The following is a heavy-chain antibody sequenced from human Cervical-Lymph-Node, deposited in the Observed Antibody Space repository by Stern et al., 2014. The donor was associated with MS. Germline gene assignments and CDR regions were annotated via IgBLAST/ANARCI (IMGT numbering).Heavy chain of an antibody. CDR1: GYTFTSYY. V-gene: IGHV1-46*01. Sequence: VQLVESGAEVKKPGASVKVSCKASGYTFTSYYMHWVRQAPGQGLEWMGIINPSGGSTSYAQKFQGRVTMTRDTSTSTVYMELSSLRSEDTAVYYCARDDPSDYYRVRWFDPWGQGTLVTVSS. J-gene: IGHJ5*02. CDR3: ARDDPSDYYRVRWFDP. CDR2: INPSGGST. D-gene: IGHD1-26*01.